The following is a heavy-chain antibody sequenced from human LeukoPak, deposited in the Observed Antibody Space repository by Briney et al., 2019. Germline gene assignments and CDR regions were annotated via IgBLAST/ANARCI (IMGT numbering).Heavy chain of an antibody. J-gene: IGHJ4*02. V-gene: IGHV1-3*01. CDR3: AREIDRDGYNRFFDY. CDR1: KYTFSSYF. Sequence: ASVKVSCKASKYTFSSYFIHWVRQAPGQRLEWMGWINAGNGNTKYSQKFQGRVTITRDTSASTAYMDLSSLRSEDTAVYYCAREIDRDGYNRFFDYWGQGILVTVSS. D-gene: IGHD5-24*01. CDR2: INAGNGNT.